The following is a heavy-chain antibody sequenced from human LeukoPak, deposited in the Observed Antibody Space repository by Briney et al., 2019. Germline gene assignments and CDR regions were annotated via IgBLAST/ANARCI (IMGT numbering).Heavy chain of an antibody. Sequence: SCKVSGYTLTELSMHWVRQAPGKGLEWVSVIYSGGSTYYADSVKGRFTISRDNSKNTLYLQMNSLRAEDTAVYYCARDSPRSSGWSDYWGQGTLVTVSS. CDR1: GYTLTELS. J-gene: IGHJ4*02. CDR2: IYSGGST. D-gene: IGHD6-19*01. CDR3: ARDSPRSSGWSDY. V-gene: IGHV3-53*01.